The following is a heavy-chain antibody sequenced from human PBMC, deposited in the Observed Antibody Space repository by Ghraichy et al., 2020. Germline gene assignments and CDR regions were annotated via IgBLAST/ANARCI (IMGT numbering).Heavy chain of an antibody. J-gene: IGHJ4*02. Sequence: GSLRLSCAAFGFTFSNYWMTWVRQAPGRGLEWVANIKQDESEKYYVDSVKGRFTISRDNAKNLLYLQMNSLRAEDTAVYYCASGVLSYDYVWGSYPLDSWGQGTLVTGSS. D-gene: IGHD3-16*02. CDR2: IKQDESEK. CDR3: ASGVLSYDYVWGSYPLDS. CDR1: GFTFSNYW. V-gene: IGHV3-7*01.